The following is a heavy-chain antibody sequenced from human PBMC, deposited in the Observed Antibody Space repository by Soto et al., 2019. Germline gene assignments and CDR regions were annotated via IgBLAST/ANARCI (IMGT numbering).Heavy chain of an antibody. V-gene: IGHV3-23*01. J-gene: IGHJ4*02. CDR3: AKDRFSYSYYPGLFDY. Sequence: GGSLRLSCAASGFTFSSYAMNWVRQAPGKGLEWVSSISGSGGNTYYADSVKGRFTISRDNSKNTLYLQMNNLRAEDTAVFYCAKDRFSYSYYPGLFDYWGQGTLVTVSS. CDR2: ISGSGGNT. CDR1: GFTFSSYA. D-gene: IGHD4-4*01.